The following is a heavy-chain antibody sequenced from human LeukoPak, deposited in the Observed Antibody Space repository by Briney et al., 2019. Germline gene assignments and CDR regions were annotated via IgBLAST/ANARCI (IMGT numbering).Heavy chain of an antibody. V-gene: IGHV1-18*01. J-gene: IGHJ5*02. Sequence: ASVKDSCKASGHTYTSYGISGVRQAPGRELAWMGWINAYNGNTNYTQKLHGRVTMTTNTSTSKAYMELRSLRSDDTAVYYWARRSAAASSRFDPWGQGTLVTVSS. CDR3: ARRSAAASSRFDP. D-gene: IGHD6-13*01. CDR2: INAYNGNT. CDR1: GHTYTSYG.